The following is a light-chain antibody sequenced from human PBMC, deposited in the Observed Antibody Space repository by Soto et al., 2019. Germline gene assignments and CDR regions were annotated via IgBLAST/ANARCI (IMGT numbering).Light chain of an antibody. V-gene: IGLV4-69*01. J-gene: IGLJ2*01. CDR3: QTWGSGIQV. Sequence: QPVLTQSPSASASPGASVKLTCTLSSRHSTYAIAWHQHQADRGPRFLMKVNNDDTHIKGDGIPYRFSGSSSGAERYLTISSLQSEDEADYYCQTWGSGIQVFGGGTKLTV. CDR1: SRHSTYA. CDR2: VNNDDTH.